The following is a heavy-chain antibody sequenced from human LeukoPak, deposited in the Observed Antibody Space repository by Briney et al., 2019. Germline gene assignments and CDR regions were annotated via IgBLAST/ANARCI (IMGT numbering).Heavy chain of an antibody. V-gene: IGHV3-48*03. CDR2: ISSSGSTI. CDR3: AKDTIPPHYYDSWIFDY. D-gene: IGHD3-22*01. Sequence: QPGGSLRLSCAVSGFTFSSYGMNWVRQAPGKGLEWVSYISSSGSTIYYADSVKGRFTISRDNAKNSLYLQMNSLRAEDTAVYYCAKDTIPPHYYDSWIFDYWGQGTLVTVSS. CDR1: GFTFSSYG. J-gene: IGHJ4*02.